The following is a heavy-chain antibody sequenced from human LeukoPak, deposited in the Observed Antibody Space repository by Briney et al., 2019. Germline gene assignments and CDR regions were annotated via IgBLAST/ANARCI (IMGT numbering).Heavy chain of an antibody. CDR1: GFTFSNAW. CDR3: AKDAAQLERRGYFDY. Sequence: GGSLRLSCAASGFTFSNAWMSWVRQAPGKGLEWVSVISGSGGNTYYADSVKGRFIISRDNSKNTLYLQMNSLRAEDTAIYYCAKDAAQLERRGYFDYWGQGTLVTVSS. CDR2: ISGSGGNT. J-gene: IGHJ4*02. V-gene: IGHV3-23*01. D-gene: IGHD1-1*01.